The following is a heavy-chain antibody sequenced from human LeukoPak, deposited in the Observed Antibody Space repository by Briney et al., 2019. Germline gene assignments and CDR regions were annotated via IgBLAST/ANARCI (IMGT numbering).Heavy chain of an antibody. CDR2: ISQTGSIE. D-gene: IGHD2-15*01. CDR3: ARDRAVALPTYYYYMDV. Sequence: GGPLRLSCAASGFTFTTYVIHGVREAPGKGLEGVAVISQTGSIETYADPVKGRFTISRDNSKNTVYLQMNSLKSEDTAVYYCARDRAVALPTYYYYMDVWGKGTTVTVSS. CDR1: GFTFTTYV. J-gene: IGHJ6*03. V-gene: IGHV3-30*14.